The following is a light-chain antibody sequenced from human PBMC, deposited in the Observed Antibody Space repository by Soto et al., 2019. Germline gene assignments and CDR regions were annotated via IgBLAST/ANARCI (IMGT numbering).Light chain of an antibody. CDR2: AAS. Sequence: DTQMTQSPCSLSASVGDRVTITCRASQSISSYLNWYQQKPGRAPKLLIYAASSLHSGVPSRFSGSGSGTDFTLTISSLQPEDFAPYYCQQSYSTPRTLGQGTKVEIK. J-gene: IGKJ1*01. CDR1: QSISSY. V-gene: IGKV1-39*01. CDR3: QQSYSTPRT.